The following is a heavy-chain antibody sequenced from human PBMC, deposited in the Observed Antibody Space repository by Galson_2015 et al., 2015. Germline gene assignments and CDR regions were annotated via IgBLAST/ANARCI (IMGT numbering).Heavy chain of an antibody. D-gene: IGHD1-7*01. Sequence: ETLSLTCTVSGGSINNFFWSWIRQSPGKGLEWIGNIYYIGDTDYNPSLKSRVTISIDTSKNQFSLNLRYVTAADTAMYYCARGTGSTVSYWGQGTLVTVSS. V-gene: IGHV4-59*01. J-gene: IGHJ4*02. CDR1: GGSINNFF. CDR3: ARGTGSTVSY. CDR2: IYYIGDT.